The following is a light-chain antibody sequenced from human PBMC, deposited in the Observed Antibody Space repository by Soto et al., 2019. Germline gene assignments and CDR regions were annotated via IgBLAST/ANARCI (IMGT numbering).Light chain of an antibody. CDR1: SSNIGGNT. J-gene: IGLJ2*01. V-gene: IGLV1-44*01. Sequence: SVLTQPPSASGTPGQRVTISCSGSSSNIGGNTVNWYQKVPGAAPKLIIFSNSQRPSGVPDRYSGSKSGTSASLAIGGLQSEDEADYYCSTWDDSLNGPLFGGGTKVTVL. CDR3: STWDDSLNGPL. CDR2: SNS.